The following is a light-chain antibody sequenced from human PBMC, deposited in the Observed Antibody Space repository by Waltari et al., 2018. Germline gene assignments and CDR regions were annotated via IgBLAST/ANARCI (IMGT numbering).Light chain of an antibody. CDR2: GKN. V-gene: IGLV3-19*01. J-gene: IGLJ2*01. CDR3: NSRDSSGNHVV. Sequence: SSELTQDPAVSVALGQTVRITCQGDSLRSYYASWYQQKPGQAPVLVIYGKNNRHSGIPDRFSGSSSGNTASLTITAAQAEDEADYYCNSRDSSGNHVVFGGGTKLTVL. CDR1: SLRSYY.